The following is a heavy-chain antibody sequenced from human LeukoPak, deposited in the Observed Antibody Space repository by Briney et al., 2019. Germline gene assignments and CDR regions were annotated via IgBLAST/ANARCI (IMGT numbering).Heavy chain of an antibody. CDR1: GFTFSSYA. J-gene: IGHJ4*02. Sequence: GGSLRLSCVASGFTFSSYAMSWVRQAPGKGLGWVSAISGSGGSTYYADSVKGRFTISRDNSKNTLYLQMNSLRAEDTAVYYCAKVISGSYSYFDYWGQGTLATVSS. V-gene: IGHV3-23*01. CDR2: ISGSGGST. CDR3: AKVISGSYSYFDY. D-gene: IGHD1-26*01.